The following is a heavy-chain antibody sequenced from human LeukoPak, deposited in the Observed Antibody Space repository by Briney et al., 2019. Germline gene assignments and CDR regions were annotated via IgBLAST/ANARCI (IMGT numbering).Heavy chain of an antibody. J-gene: IGHJ4*02. V-gene: IGHV4-39*07. D-gene: IGHD3-9*01. CDR3: ARGLPSYDMGLDY. CDR2: IYYSGST. Sequence: SETLSLTCTVSGGSISSSTYFWGWIRQPPGKGLEWIGTIYYSGSTYYNPSLKNRVTISVDSSKNQFSLRLSSVTAADTAVYYCARGLPSYDMGLDYWGQGTLVTVSS. CDR1: GGSISSSTYF.